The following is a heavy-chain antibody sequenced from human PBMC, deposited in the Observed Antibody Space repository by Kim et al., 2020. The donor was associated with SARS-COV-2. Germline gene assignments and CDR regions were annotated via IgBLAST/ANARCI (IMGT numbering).Heavy chain of an antibody. V-gene: IGHV3-9*01. Sequence: GGSLRLSCAASGFTFDDYAMHWVRQAPGKGLEWVSGISWNSGSIGYADSVKGRFTISRDNAKNSLYLQMNSLRAEDTALYYCAKAVGIAVAGHGGNLPDYWGQGTLVTVSS. CDR1: GFTFDDYA. D-gene: IGHD6-19*01. CDR3: AKAVGIAVAGHGGNLPDY. CDR2: ISWNSGSI. J-gene: IGHJ4*02.